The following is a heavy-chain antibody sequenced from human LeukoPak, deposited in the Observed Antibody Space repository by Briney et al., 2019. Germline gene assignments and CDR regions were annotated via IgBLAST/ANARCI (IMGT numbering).Heavy chain of an antibody. CDR1: GFTFDDYA. D-gene: IGHD2-2*02. J-gene: IGHJ4*02. CDR2: ISWNSGSI. V-gene: IGHV3-9*03. CDR3: AKSRYCSSTSCYTGFDY. Sequence: PGGSLRLSCAASGFTFDDYAIHWVRQAPGKGLEWVSGISWNSGSIGYADSVKGRFTISRDNAKNSLYLQMNSLRAEDMALYYCAKSRYCSSTSCYTGFDYWGQGTLVTVSS.